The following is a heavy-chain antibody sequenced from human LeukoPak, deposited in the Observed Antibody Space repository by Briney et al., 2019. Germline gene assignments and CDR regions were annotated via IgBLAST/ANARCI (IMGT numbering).Heavy chain of an antibody. CDR3: AKEGEVVAAWQNWFDP. CDR1: GFTFSSYA. Sequence: GGSLRLSRAASGFTFSSYAMSWVRQAPGKGLEWVSAISGSGGSTYYADSVKGRFTISRDNSKNTLYLQMNSLRAEDTAVYYCAKEGEVVAAWQNWFDPWGQGTLVTVSS. D-gene: IGHD2-15*01. J-gene: IGHJ5*02. CDR2: ISGSGGST. V-gene: IGHV3-23*01.